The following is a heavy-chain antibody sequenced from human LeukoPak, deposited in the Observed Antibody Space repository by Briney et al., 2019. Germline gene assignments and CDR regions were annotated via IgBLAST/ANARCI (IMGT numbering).Heavy chain of an antibody. D-gene: IGHD3-10*01. CDR1: GFTFSSYA. Sequence: QPGGSLRLSCAASGFTFSSYAMSWVRQAPGRGLEWVSAISGSGGSTYYADSVKGRFTISRDNSKNTLYLQMNSLRAEDTAVYYCARARKLTTVRGVIHDYWGQGTLVTVSS. V-gene: IGHV3-23*01. CDR3: ARARKLTTVRGVIHDY. CDR2: ISGSGGST. J-gene: IGHJ4*02.